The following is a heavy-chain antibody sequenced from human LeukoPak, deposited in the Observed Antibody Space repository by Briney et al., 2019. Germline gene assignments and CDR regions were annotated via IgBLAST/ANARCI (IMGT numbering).Heavy chain of an antibody. CDR1: GGSFSGYY. D-gene: IGHD1-26*01. Sequence: SETLSLTCAVYGGSFSGYYWSWIRQPPGKGLEWIGEIDHSGSTNYNPSLKSRVTISVDTSKNQFSLKLSSVTAADTAVYYCARGIIVGATWGENYNCFDPWGQGTLVTVSS. V-gene: IGHV4-34*01. CDR3: ARGIIVGATWGENYNCFDP. J-gene: IGHJ5*02. CDR2: IDHSGST.